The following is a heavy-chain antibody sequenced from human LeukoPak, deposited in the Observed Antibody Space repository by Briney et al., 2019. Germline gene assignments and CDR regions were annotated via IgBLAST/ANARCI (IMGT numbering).Heavy chain of an antibody. CDR2: ISGSGGGT. V-gene: IGHV3-23*01. J-gene: IGHJ3*02. CDR1: GFTFSSYA. Sequence: GGSLRLSRAASGFTFSSYAMSWVRQAPGKGLEWVSAISGSGGGTYYADSVKGRFTISRDNSKNTLYLQLNSLRAGDTAVYYCAKQGGSFTSNAFDIWGQGTMVTVSS. CDR3: AKQGGSFTSNAFDI. D-gene: IGHD2-15*01.